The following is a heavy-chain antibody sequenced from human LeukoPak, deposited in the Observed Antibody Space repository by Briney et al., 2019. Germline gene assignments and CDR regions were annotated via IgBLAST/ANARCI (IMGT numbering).Heavy chain of an antibody. CDR3: VVRATKPNWFDP. CDR2: ISVCGGGT. V-gene: IGHV3-23*01. D-gene: IGHD5-24*01. J-gene: IGHJ5*02. CDR1: GFTFSSYA. Sequence: GGSLRLSCAASGFTFSSYAMSWVRQAPGTGLERVSAISVCGGGTYYAYSVKGRFTISRNNSKNTLYLQMNSLRAEDTAVYYCVVRATKPNWFDPWGQGTLVTVSS.